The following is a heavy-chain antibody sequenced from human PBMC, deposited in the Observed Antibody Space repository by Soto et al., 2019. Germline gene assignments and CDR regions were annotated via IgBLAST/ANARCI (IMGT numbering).Heavy chain of an antibody. Sequence: RASVKVSCKASGYTFTSYGISWLRESAGQGLEWMGWISAYNGNTNYAQKLQGRVTMTTDTSTSTAYMELRSLRSDDTAVYYCARSGQPRSYYYYYYGMDVWGQGTTVTVSS. J-gene: IGHJ6*02. CDR3: ARSGQPRSYYYYYYGMDV. V-gene: IGHV1-18*01. D-gene: IGHD3-10*01. CDR2: ISAYNGNT. CDR1: GYTFTSYG.